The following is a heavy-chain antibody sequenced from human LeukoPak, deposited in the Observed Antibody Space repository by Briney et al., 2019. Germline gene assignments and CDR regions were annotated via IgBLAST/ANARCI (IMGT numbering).Heavy chain of an antibody. J-gene: IGHJ2*01. CDR2: IRYDGTNK. CDR1: GFTFSSYG. D-gene: IGHD4-17*01. CDR3: AKGGHADYGDYSHLWYFDL. Sequence: GGSLRLSCAASGFTFSSYGMHWVRQAPGKGLEWVAFIRYDGTNKYYADSVQGRFTVSRDNSRNTLYLQINSLRPEDTAVYYCAKGGHADYGDYSHLWYFDLWDRGTLVTVSS. V-gene: IGHV3-30*02.